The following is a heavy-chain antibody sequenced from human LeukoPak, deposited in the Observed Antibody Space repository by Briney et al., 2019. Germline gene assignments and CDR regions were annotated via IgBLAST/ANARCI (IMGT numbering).Heavy chain of an antibody. J-gene: IGHJ5*02. Sequence: PSETLSLTCAVYGGSFSGYYWSWIRQPPGKGLEWIGEINHSGSTNYNPSLKSRVTISVDTSKYQFSLKLSSVTAADTAVYYCARAALTAAGTGCLDPWGQGTLVTVSS. V-gene: IGHV4-34*01. D-gene: IGHD6-13*01. CDR1: GGSFSGYY. CDR2: INHSGST. CDR3: ARAALTAAGTGCLDP.